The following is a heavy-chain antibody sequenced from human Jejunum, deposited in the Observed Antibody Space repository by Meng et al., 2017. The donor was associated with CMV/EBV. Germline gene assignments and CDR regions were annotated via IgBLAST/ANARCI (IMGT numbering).Heavy chain of an antibody. D-gene: IGHD1-26*01. V-gene: IGHV4-61*01. CDR3: ARVSVGASYYFDY. CDR1: GGSVHSGSYY. J-gene: IGHJ4*02. CDR2: IYYSGGT. Sequence: GGSVHSGSYYWSWIRQPPGKGLEWIGYIYYSGGTNYNPSLKSRVTISIDTSKNQFSLKLSSVTAADTAVYYCARVSVGASYYFDYWGPGTLVTVSS.